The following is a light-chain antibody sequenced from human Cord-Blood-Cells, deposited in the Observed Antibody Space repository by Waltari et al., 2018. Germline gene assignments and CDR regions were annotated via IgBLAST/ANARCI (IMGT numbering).Light chain of an antibody. CDR1: QGLSNY. CDR2: AAS. V-gene: IGKV1-27*01. CDR3: QEYNSAALT. J-gene: IGKJ4*01. Sequence: DIQMTQSPSSLSASVGARVTITCRARQGLSNYLAWYQQKPGKVPKLLLYAASTLQSGVPSRFSGSGSGTDVTLTISSLQPEGVATYYGQEYNSAALTFGGGTKVEIK.